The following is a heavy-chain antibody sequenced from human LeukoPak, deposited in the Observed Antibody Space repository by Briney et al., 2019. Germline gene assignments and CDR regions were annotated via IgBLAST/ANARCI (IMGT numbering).Heavy chain of an antibody. V-gene: IGHV1-2*02. CDR2: INPNSGNT. CDR1: GYTFTDYY. J-gene: IGHJ4*02. CDR3: ARDRKVLTGSFDY. Sequence: ASVKVFCKASGYTFTDYYMYWVRQAPGQGLEWMGWINPNSGNTNYAQKFQGRVTMTRDMSISTASMELRRQTSEDTAVYYCARDRKVLTGSFDYWGQGTLVTVSS. D-gene: IGHD3-9*01.